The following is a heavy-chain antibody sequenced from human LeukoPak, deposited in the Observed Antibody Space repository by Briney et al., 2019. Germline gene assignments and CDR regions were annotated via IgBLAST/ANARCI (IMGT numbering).Heavy chain of an antibody. J-gene: IGHJ4*02. Sequence: SETLSLTYTVSGGSISSYYWSWIRRPAGKGLEWIGRIYTSGSTNYNPSLKSRVTMSVDTSKNQFSLKLSSVTAADTAVYYCARENSSTVTLDYWGQGTLVTVSS. CDR3: ARENSSTVTLDY. CDR2: IYTSGST. CDR1: GGSISSYY. V-gene: IGHV4-4*07. D-gene: IGHD2-2*01.